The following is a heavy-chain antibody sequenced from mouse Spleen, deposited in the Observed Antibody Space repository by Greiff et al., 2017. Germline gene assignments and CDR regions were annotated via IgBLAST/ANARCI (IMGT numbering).Heavy chain of an antibody. CDR3: AREYYGSSYVDY. J-gene: IGHJ2*01. Sequence: EVMLVESGGGLVKPGGSLKLSCAASGFTFSSYAMSWVRQTPEKRLEWVATISSGGSYTYYPDSVKGRFTISRDNAKNTLYLQMSSLRSEDTAMYYCAREYYGSSYVDYWGQGTTLTVSS. D-gene: IGHD1-1*01. V-gene: IGHV5-9-1*01. CDR2: ISSGGSYT. CDR1: GFTFSSYA.